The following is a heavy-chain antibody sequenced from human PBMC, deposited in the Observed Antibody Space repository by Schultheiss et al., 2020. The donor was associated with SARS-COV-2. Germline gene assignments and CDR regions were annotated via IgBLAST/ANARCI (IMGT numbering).Heavy chain of an antibody. J-gene: IGHJ4*02. Sequence: SETLSLTCTVSGGSISSNYWSWIRQPAGKGLEWIGRIYNSGSTNYNPSLKSRVTMSADTSKNQFSLKLSSVTAADTAVYFCASESGSGSYDYWGQGTLVTVSS. CDR3: ASESGSGSYDY. CDR2: IYNSGST. CDR1: GGSISSNY. V-gene: IGHV4-4*07. D-gene: IGHD1-26*01.